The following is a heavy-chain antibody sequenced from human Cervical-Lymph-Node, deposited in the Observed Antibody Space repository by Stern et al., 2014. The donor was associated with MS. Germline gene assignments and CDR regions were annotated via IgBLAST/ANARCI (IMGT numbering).Heavy chain of an antibody. CDR2: IIPIIAIP. D-gene: IGHD2-21*01. V-gene: IGHV1-69*01. Sequence: QVQLVQSGAEVKKPGSSVKVSCKASGGTFSSLAINWVRQAPGQGLEWMGGIIPIIAIPNYAQAFQGNVTMTADDSTPTAYMECSGLRSEATAMYYCASPNTVIVGAMDVWGQGTTVTVSS. CDR3: ASPNTVIVGAMDV. J-gene: IGHJ6*02. CDR1: GGTFSSLA.